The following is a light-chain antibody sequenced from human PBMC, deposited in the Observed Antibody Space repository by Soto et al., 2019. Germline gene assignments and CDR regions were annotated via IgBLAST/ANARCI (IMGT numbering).Light chain of an antibody. J-gene: IGLJ2*01. CDR1: SSDVGGYNY. V-gene: IGLV2-14*01. CDR2: EVS. Sequence: QSALTQPASVSGSPGQSITISCTGTSSDVGGYNYVSWYQQHPGKAPQLMIYEVSNRPSGVSNRFSGYKSGNTASLTISGLQAEDEADYYCSSYTSSCTRVGFGGGTKLTVL. CDR3: SSYTSSCTRVG.